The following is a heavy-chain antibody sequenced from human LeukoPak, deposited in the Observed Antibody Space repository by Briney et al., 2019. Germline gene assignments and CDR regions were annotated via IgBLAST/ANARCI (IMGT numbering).Heavy chain of an antibody. CDR3: ASGYCSSTSCHEDYYYGMDV. D-gene: IGHD2-2*01. J-gene: IGHJ6*02. CDR2: INHSGST. Sequence: SETLSLTCAVYGGSFSGYYWSWIRQPPGKGLEWIGGINHSGSTNYNPSLKSRVTISVDTSKNQFSLKLSSVTAADTAVYYCASGYCSSTSCHEDYYYGMDVWGQGTTVTVSS. V-gene: IGHV4-34*01. CDR1: GGSFSGYY.